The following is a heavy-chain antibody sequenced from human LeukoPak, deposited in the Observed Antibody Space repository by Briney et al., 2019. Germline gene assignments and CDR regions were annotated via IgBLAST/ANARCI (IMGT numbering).Heavy chain of an antibody. D-gene: IGHD2-15*01. Sequence: PSETLSLTCTVSGGSISSSSYYWSWIRQPPGKGLEWIGEINHSGSTNYNPSLKSRVTISVDTSKNQFSLKLSSVTAADTAVYYCAIRYCSGGSCVMDVWGQGTTVTVSS. CDR3: AIRYCSGGSCVMDV. CDR1: GGSISSSSYY. J-gene: IGHJ6*02. CDR2: INHSGST. V-gene: IGHV4-39*07.